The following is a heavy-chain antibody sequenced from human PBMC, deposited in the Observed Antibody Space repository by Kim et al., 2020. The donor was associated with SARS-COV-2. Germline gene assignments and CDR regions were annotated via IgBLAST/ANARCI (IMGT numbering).Heavy chain of an antibody. CDR2: ISSSSSYI. D-gene: IGHD4-17*01. J-gene: IGHJ4*02. CDR1: GFTFSSYS. CDR3: ARDPITVMTTVVNHPYFDY. V-gene: IGHV3-21*01. Sequence: GGSLRLSCAASGFTFSSYSMNWVRQAPGKGLEWVSSISSSSSYIYYADSVKGRFTISRDNAKNSLYLQMNSLRAEDTAVYYCARDPITVMTTVVNHPYFDYWGQGTLVTVSS.